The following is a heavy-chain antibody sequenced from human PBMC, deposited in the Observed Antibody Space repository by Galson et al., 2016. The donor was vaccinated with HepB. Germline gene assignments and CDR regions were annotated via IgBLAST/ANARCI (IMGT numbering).Heavy chain of an antibody. J-gene: IGHJ6*02. CDR1: GFAFSSHA. D-gene: IGHD5-12*01. CDR2: ISGGGDST. CDR3: ARDGLRIAVKYYFAMDV. Sequence: SLRLSCAASGFAFSSHAMSWVRQAPGKGLEWVSFISGGGDSTYFAESVKGRFTISRDNSENTVYLQMNNLRADDTAVYYCARDGLRIAVKYYFAMDVWGQGTTVTVSS. V-gene: IGHV3-23*01.